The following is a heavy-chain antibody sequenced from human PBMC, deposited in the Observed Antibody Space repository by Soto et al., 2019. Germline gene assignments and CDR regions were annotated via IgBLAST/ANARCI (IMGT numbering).Heavy chain of an antibody. CDR1: GFTFSSYS. Sequence: PGGSLRLSCAASGFTFSSYSMNWVRQAPGKGLEWVSSISSSSSYIYYADSVKGRFTISRDNAKNSLYLQMNSLRAEDTAVYYCARDNQWFGELQTFWGQGTLVTVSS. V-gene: IGHV3-21*01. CDR3: ARDNQWFGELQTF. J-gene: IGHJ4*02. D-gene: IGHD3-10*01. CDR2: ISSSSSYI.